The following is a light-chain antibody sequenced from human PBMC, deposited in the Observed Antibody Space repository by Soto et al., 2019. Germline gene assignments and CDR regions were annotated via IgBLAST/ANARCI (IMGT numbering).Light chain of an antibody. V-gene: IGKV1-39*01. J-gene: IGKJ1*01. CDR2: AAS. Sequence: DIQLTQSPSSLSASVGDRVTITCRASQTVSRYLNWCQQKSGTAAKILIYAASTLLTGVPSRFSGRGSGTDFTLTINNLQREDFADYFCQQTYSNLWTFGQGTKVDI. CDR3: QQTYSNLWT. CDR1: QTVSRY.